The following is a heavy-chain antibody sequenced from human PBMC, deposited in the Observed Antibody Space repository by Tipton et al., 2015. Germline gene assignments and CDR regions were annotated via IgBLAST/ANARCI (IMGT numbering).Heavy chain of an antibody. CDR1: GGSISSFF. J-gene: IGHJ1*01. CDR3: ARDAGIIAAPSRYFQY. D-gene: IGHD6-25*01. V-gene: IGHV4-59*12. CDR2: IYHTGST. Sequence: TLSLTCTVSGGSISSFFWSWIRRPPGKGLEWIGYIYHTGSTVYNPSLKSRVAISLDRLKNQFSLSLTSVTAADTAIYYCARDAGIIAAPSRYFQYWGQGTLVTVSS.